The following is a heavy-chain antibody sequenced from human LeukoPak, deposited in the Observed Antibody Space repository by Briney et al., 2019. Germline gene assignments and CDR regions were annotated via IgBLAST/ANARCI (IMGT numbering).Heavy chain of an antibody. Sequence: GGSLRLSCAASGFTFSNYDMYWVRQAPGKGLEWVSAISGSGGSTYYADSVKGRFTISRDNSKNTLYLQMNSLRAEDTAVYYCAKGVGSGWYGIFQHWGQGTLVTVSS. CDR2: ISGSGGST. CDR3: AKGVGSGWYGIFQH. D-gene: IGHD6-19*01. V-gene: IGHV3-23*01. J-gene: IGHJ1*01. CDR1: GFTFSNYD.